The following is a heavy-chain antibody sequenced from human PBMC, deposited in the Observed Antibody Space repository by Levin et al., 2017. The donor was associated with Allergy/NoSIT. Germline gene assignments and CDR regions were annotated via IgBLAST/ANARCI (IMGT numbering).Heavy chain of an antibody. J-gene: IGHJ5*02. CDR3: TKSGGSYPNWFDP. D-gene: IGHD1-26*01. V-gene: IGHV3-23*01. Sequence: PAGGSLRLSCAASGFTFSNYAMTWVRQTPGKGLEWVSTISAIGASTYYADSVKGRFTISKDNSKSTLYLQMNSLRGEDTAVYYCTKSGGSYPNWFDPWGQGTLVTVSS. CDR2: ISAIGAST. CDR1: GFTFSNYA.